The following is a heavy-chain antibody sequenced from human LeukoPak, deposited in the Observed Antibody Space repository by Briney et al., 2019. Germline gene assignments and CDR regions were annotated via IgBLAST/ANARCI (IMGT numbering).Heavy chain of an antibody. CDR2: INHSGST. D-gene: IGHD3-22*01. CDR1: GGSFSGYY. CDR3: ARVPYYYDSSGYYSGAFDI. J-gene: IGHJ3*02. V-gene: IGHV4-34*01. Sequence: SETLSLTCAVYGGSFSGYYWSWIRQPPGKGLEWIGEINHSGSTNYNPSLKSRVTISVDTSKNQVSLQLSSVTAADTAVYYCARVPYYYDSSGYYSGAFDIWGQGTMVTVSS.